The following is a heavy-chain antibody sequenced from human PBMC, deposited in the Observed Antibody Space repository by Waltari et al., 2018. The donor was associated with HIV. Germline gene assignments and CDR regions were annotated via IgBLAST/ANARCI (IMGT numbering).Heavy chain of an antibody. CDR2: ISATGHNI. V-gene: IGHV3-48*03. CDR1: GFTRINFD. J-gene: IGHJ5*02. CDR3: VRGGAAWSAGGFQVAQPGP. Sequence: DVQLVESGGGLVQPGGPLGFSGAASGFTRINFDMYWVRKGPGGGLEWVSYISATGHNIYYADSVQGRFTISRDNVRNILHLRIDDLRVDDTASYYCVRGGAAWSAGGFQVAQPGPWGQGALVTVSS. D-gene: IGHD2-15*01.